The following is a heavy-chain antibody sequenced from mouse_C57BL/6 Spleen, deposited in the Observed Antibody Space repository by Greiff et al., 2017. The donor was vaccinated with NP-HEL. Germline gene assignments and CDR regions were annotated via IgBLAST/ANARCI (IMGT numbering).Heavy chain of an antibody. Sequence: QVQLQQPGAELVMPGASVKLSCKASGYTFTSYWMHWVKQRPGQGLEWIGEIDPSDSYTNYNQKFKGKSTLTVDKSSSPAYMQLSSLTSEDSAVYYCARRIPYYYGSSYEGYYFDYWGQGTTLTVSS. D-gene: IGHD1-1*01. CDR2: IDPSDSYT. J-gene: IGHJ2*01. CDR1: GYTFTSYW. CDR3: ARRIPYYYGSSYEGYYFDY. V-gene: IGHV1-69*01.